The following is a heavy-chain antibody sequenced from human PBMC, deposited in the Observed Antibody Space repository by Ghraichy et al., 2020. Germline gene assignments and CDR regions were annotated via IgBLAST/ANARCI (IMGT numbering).Heavy chain of an antibody. J-gene: IGHJ4*02. Sequence: GGSLRLSCAASGFTFSSYNMNWVRQAPGKGLEWVSSISRSSTYKYYVDSVKGRFTISRDNAKNSLYLQMNSLRAEDTAVYYCARDPVYVTTVTRFDSWGQGTLVTVSS. V-gene: IGHV3-21*01. CDR2: ISRSSTYK. CDR1: GFTFSSYN. D-gene: IGHD4-17*01. CDR3: ARDPVYVTTVTRFDS.